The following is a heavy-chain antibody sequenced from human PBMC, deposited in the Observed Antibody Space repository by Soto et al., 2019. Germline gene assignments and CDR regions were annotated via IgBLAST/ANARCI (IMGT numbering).Heavy chain of an antibody. CDR1: GFTFSSYA. Sequence: GGSLRLSCAASGFTFSSYAMSWVRQAPGKGLEWVSAISGSGGSTYYADSVKGRFTISRDNSKNTLYLQMNSLRAEDTAVYYCAKSFLWFGELSAFDYWGQGTLVTVSS. CDR3: AKSFLWFGELSAFDY. CDR2: ISGSGGST. V-gene: IGHV3-23*01. J-gene: IGHJ4*02. D-gene: IGHD3-10*01.